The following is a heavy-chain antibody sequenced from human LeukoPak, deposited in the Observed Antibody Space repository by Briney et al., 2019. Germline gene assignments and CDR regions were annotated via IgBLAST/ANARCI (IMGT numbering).Heavy chain of an antibody. D-gene: IGHD4-17*01. CDR2: IYTSGST. CDR1: GGSISSYY. Sequence: PSETLSFTCTVSGGSISSYYWSWIRQPAGKGLEWIGRIYTSGSTNYNPSLKSRATMSVDTSKNQFSLKLSSVTAADTAVYYCARDRIATVNNWFDPWGQGTLVTVSS. CDR3: ARDRIATVNNWFDP. V-gene: IGHV4-4*07. J-gene: IGHJ5*02.